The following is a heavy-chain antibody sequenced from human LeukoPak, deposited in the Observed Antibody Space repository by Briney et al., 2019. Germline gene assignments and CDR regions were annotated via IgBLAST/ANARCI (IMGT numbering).Heavy chain of an antibody. V-gene: IGHV3-66*01. D-gene: IGHD2/OR15-2a*01. CDR2: IYSDDSA. Sequence: GGSLRLSYAASGFTVTSYYMSWVRQAPGKGLEWVSVIYSDDSAHYAESVKGRFTVSTDHSTNTLYLQMNNPRAEDTAVFYCARVYRHENAEYLQNWGQGTLVTVSS. J-gene: IGHJ1*01. CDR3: ARVYRHENAEYLQN. CDR1: GFTVTSYY.